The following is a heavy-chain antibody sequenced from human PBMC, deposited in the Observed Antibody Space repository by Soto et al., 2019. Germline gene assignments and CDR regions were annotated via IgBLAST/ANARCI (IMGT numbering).Heavy chain of an antibody. J-gene: IGHJ5*02. CDR1: GGTFSSYA. CDR2: IIPIFGTA. CDR3: ARGRIAINWFDP. V-gene: IGHV1-69*13. Sequence: SVKVSCKASGGTFSSYAISWGRQAPGQGLEWMGGIIPIFGTANYAQKFQGRVTITADESTSTAYMELSSLRSEDTAVYYCARGRIAINWFDPWGQGTLVTVSS. D-gene: IGHD2-15*01.